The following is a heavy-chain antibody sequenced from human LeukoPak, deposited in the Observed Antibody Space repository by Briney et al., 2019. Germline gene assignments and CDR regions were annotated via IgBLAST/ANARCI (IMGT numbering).Heavy chain of an antibody. V-gene: IGHV3-53*01. J-gene: IGHJ4*02. CDR3: AVYSSLDY. D-gene: IGHD3-22*01. Sequence: PGGSLRLSCAASGFIVSGNYMSWVRQAPGKGLEWVSLIYSGGNTYYADSVRGRFSISRDNSKNTLYLQMNSLRAEDTAIYYCAVYSSLDYWSQGTLVTVSS. CDR2: IYSGGNT. CDR1: GFIVSGNY.